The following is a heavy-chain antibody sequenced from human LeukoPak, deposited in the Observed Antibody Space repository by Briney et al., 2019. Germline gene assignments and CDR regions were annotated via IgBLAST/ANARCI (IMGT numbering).Heavy chain of an antibody. CDR1: GFTFSSYA. Sequence: GGSLRLSCAASGFTFSSYAMSWVRQAPGKGLEWVSAISGSGGTTYYADSVKGRFSISRNNFKNTLYLQMNSLRVEDTAVYYCARGTNWAFDFWGQGTLVTVSS. CDR2: ISGSGGTT. D-gene: IGHD7-27*01. CDR3: ARGTNWAFDF. J-gene: IGHJ4*02. V-gene: IGHV3-23*01.